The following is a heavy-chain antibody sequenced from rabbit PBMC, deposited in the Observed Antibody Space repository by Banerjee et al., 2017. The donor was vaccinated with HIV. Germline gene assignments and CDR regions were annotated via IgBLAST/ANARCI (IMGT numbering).Heavy chain of an antibody. CDR1: GFSFSSY. J-gene: IGHJ4*01. CDR3: ARNYGGGYGYAANL. CDR2: IYTGSSGST. V-gene: IGHV1S40*01. D-gene: IGHD6-1*01. Sequence: QSLEESGGDLAKPGASLTLACTASGFSFSSYVCWVRQAPGKGLEWIACIYTGSSGSTYYASWAKGRFTITKTSSTTVTLQMTSLTAADTATYFCARNYGGGYGYAANLWGQGTLVTVS.